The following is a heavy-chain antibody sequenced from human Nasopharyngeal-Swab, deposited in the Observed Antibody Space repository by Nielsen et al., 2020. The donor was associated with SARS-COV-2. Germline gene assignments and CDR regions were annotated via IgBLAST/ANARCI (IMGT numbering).Heavy chain of an antibody. CDR2: FDPEDGET. CDR3: ARDPTSVAGTGDYYYGMGV. CDR1: GYTLTELS. V-gene: IGHV1-24*01. J-gene: IGHJ6*02. D-gene: IGHD6-19*01. Sequence: ASVKVSCKVSGYTLTELSMHWVRQAPGKGLEWMGGFDPEDGETIYAQKFQGRVTMTEDTSTDTAYMELSSLRSEDTAVYYCARDPTSVAGTGDYYYGMGVWGQGTTVTVSS.